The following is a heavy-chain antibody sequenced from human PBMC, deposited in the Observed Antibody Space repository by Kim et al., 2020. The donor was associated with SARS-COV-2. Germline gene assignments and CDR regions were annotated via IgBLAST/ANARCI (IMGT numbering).Heavy chain of an antibody. J-gene: IGHJ4*02. V-gene: IGHV3-7*01. CDR2: IKQDGSEK. Sequence: GGSLRLSCADSGFTFNNYWMNWVRQAPGKGLEWVANIKQDGSEKYYVDSVKGRFTISRDNAKNSLYLQMNSLRVEDTAVYYCARDHGCSGVSGYSYEDDYWGQGILVTVS. CDR1: GFTFNNYW. D-gene: IGHD2-15*01. CDR3: ARDHGCSGVSGYSYEDDY.